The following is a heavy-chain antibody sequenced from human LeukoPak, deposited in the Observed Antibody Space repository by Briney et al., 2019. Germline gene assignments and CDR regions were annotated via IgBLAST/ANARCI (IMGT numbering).Heavy chain of an antibody. CDR2: IYYSGTT. J-gene: IGHJ6*02. V-gene: IGHV4-59*01. CDR1: GGSISSYY. CDR3: ARVIKSYYHAMDV. Sequence: SETLSLTCTVSGGSISSYYWSWIRQPPGKGLEWIGYIYYSGTTNYNPSLKSRVTISVDTSKNQFSLNLTSVTAADTAVYYCARVIKSYYHAMDVWGQGTTVTVSS.